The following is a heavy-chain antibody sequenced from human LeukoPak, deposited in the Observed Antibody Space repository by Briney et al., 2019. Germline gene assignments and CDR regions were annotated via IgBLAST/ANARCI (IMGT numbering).Heavy chain of an antibody. V-gene: IGHV1-2*02. CDR3: ARGYTPPHTTIEY. CDR2: INPNSGDT. J-gene: IGHJ1*01. D-gene: IGHD2/OR15-2a*01. CDR1: GYTFTDYF. Sequence: VASVKVSCKASGYTFTDYFMYWVRQAPGQGLEWIGWINPNSGDTDYAQLFQGRVTITRDTSITTAYMELSSLRSDDTAVYYCARGYTPPHTTIEYWGQGTLVTVSS.